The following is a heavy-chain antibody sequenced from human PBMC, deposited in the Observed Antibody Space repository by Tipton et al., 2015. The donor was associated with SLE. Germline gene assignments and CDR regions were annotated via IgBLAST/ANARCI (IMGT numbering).Heavy chain of an antibody. CDR2: IYYSGST. CDR3: ARESRAAAAGTVGY. Sequence: TLSLTCAVYGGSFSGYYWSWIRQPPGKGLEWIGYIYYSGSTNYNPSLKSRVTISVDTSKNQFSLKLSSVTAADTAVYYCARESRAAAAGTVGYWGQGTLVTVSS. CDR1: GGSFSGYY. D-gene: IGHD6-13*01. J-gene: IGHJ4*02. V-gene: IGHV4-59*01.